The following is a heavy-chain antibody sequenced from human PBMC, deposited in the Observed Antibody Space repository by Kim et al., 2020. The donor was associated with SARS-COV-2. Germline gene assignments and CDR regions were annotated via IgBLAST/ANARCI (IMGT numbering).Heavy chain of an antibody. J-gene: IGHJ6*03. CDR1: GYTFTSYD. Sequence: ASVKVSCKASGYTFTSYDINWVRQATGQGLEWMGWMNPNSGNTGYAQKFQGRVTMTRNTSISTVYMELSSLRSEDTAVYYCARGVKVPAAIWISYYYYYMDVWGKGTPVTVSS. CDR3: ARGVKVPAAIWISYYYYYMDV. D-gene: IGHD2-2*01. V-gene: IGHV1-8*01. CDR2: MNPNSGNT.